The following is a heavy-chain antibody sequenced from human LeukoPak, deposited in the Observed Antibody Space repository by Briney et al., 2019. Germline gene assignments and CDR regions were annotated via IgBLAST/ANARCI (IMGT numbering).Heavy chain of an antibody. V-gene: IGHV3-21*01. CDR2: ISSSSSYI. CDR3: ARDLGRIAVAV. CDR1: GFTFSSYS. J-gene: IGHJ4*02. Sequence: KPGGPLRLSCAASGFTFSSYSMNWVRQAPGKGLEWVSSISSSSSYIYYADSVKGRFTISRDNAKNSLYLQMNSLRAEDTAVYYCARDLGRIAVAVWGQGTLVTVSS. D-gene: IGHD6-19*01.